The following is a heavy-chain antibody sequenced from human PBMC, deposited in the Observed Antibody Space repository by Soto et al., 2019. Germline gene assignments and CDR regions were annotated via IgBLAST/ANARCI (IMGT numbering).Heavy chain of an antibody. V-gene: IGHV1-18*01. CDR3: ARASGTGVGTTSY. CDR2: ISAYNGET. J-gene: IGHJ4*02. Sequence: GPGVKKPGASAKVSCQTSGYTFTNSAISWRRQAPGQGLEWMGWISAYNGETNYAQRFQGRGTMTTEISTNTAYMELGSLRSDDTAVYYCARASGTGVGTTSYWGQGTLVTVSS. D-gene: IGHD1-26*01. CDR1: GYTFTNSA.